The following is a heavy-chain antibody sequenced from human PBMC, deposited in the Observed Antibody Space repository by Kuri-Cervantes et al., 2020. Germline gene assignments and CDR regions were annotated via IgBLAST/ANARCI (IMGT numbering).Heavy chain of an antibody. J-gene: IGHJ3*02. V-gene: IGHV4-34*01. D-gene: IGHD3-22*01. CDR3: ARITMIVVPPSDAFDI. Sequence: SETLSLTCAVYGGSFSGYYWSWIRQPPGKGLEWIGEINHSGSTNYNPSLKSRVTISVDTSKNQFSLKLSSVTAADTAVYYCARITMIVVPPSDAFDIWGQGTMVTVSS. CDR1: GGSFSGYY. CDR2: INHSGST.